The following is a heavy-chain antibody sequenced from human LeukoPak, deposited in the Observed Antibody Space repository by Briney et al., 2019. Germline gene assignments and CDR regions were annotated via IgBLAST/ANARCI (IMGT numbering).Heavy chain of an antibody. D-gene: IGHD3-10*01. V-gene: IGHV5-51*01. J-gene: IGHJ3*02. CDR1: GYSFTSYW. CDR3: ARRDITMVRGVINNAFDI. CDR2: IYPVDSDT. Sequence: GEALKISCKGSGYSFTSYWIRWVRQMPGKGLEWMGIIYPVDSDTRYSPSFQGQVTISADKSISTAYLQWSSLKASDTATYYCARRDITMVRGVINNAFDIWGQGTMVTVSS.